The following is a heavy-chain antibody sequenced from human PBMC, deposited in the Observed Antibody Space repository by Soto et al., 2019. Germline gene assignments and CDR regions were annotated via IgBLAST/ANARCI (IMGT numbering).Heavy chain of an antibody. D-gene: IGHD3-22*01. V-gene: IGHV3-21*01. CDR1: GFTFSSYS. J-gene: IGHJ4*02. CDR3: ARDDSSGSPPPNHLFDY. Sequence: GGSLRLSCAASGFTFSSYSMNWVRQAPGKGLEWVSSISSSSSYIYYADSVKGRFTISRDNAKNSLYLQMNSLRAEDTAVYYCARDDSSGSPPPNHLFDYWGQGNLVTVSS. CDR2: ISSSSSYI.